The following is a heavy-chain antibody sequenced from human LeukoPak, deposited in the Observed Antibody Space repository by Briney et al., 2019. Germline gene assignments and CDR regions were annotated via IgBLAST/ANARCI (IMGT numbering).Heavy chain of an antibody. CDR3: ARHLVSGGYSGNFYPFDY. J-gene: IGHJ4*02. D-gene: IGHD5-12*01. V-gene: IGHV4-39*01. CDR2: IYYSGST. Sequence: PSETLSLTCTVSGGSISRSSYYWGWIRQPPGKGLEWIGSIYYSGSTYYNPSLKSRVAISVDTSKNQFSLKLSSVTAPDTAVYYCARHLVSGGYSGNFYPFDYWGREPWSPSPQ. CDR1: GGSISRSSYY.